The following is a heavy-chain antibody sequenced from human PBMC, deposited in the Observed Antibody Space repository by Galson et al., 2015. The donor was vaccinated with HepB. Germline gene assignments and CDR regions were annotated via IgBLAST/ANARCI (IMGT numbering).Heavy chain of an antibody. CDR2: ISSSSSYI. V-gene: IGHV3-21*01. CDR3: ARDIAAAGSLYYYYGMDV. D-gene: IGHD6-13*01. Sequence: LRLSCAASGFTFSSYSMNWVRQAPGKGLEWVSSISSSSSYIYYADSVKGRFTISRDNAKNSLYPQMNSLRAEDTAVYYCARDIAAAGSLYYYYGMDVWGQGTTVTVSS. CDR1: GFTFSSYS. J-gene: IGHJ6*02.